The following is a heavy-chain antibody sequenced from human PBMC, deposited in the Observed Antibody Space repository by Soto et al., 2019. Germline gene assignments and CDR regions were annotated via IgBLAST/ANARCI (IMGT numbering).Heavy chain of an antibody. D-gene: IGHD1-26*01. CDR3: TRVGGSVSGMDV. CDR2: IDNAGRSV. V-gene: IGHV3-74*01. J-gene: IGHJ6*02. CDR1: GFTFSSYW. Sequence: EVQLVESGGGLVQPGGSLRLSCAASGFTFSSYWMHWVRQAPGKGLVWVSRIDNAGRSVRYADSVKGRCTIPRDNAKNTLYLQMNSLRAEDTAVYYCTRVGGSVSGMDVWGQGTTVTVSS.